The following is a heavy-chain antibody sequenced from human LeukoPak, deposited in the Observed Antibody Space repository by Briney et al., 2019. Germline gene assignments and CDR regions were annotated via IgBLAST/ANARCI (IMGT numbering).Heavy chain of an antibody. CDR2: IFPGDSDT. CDR1: AYGFTDYC. J-gene: IGHJ6*02. CDR3: ARHGLAGCIGGRCFTSFHYYGMDV. D-gene: IGHD2-15*01. V-gene: IGHV5-51*01. Sequence: GVSLQISSHGSAYGFTDYCIGWVRPMPGKGREWMGIIFPGDSDTKYSPSFQGQVTISADKSISTAYLQWSSLKASDSAMYYCARHGLAGCIGGRCFTSFHYYGMDVWGQGTTVTVSS.